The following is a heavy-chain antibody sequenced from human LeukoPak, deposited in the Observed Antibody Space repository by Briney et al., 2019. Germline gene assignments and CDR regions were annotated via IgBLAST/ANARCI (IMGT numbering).Heavy chain of an antibody. CDR3: TTHRVPAAMLFDY. CDR1: GFTFSNAW. V-gene: IGHV3-15*01. D-gene: IGHD2-2*01. Sequence: PGGSLRLSCAASGFTFSNAWMSWVRQAPGKGLEWVGRIKSKTDGGTTDYAAPVKGRFTISRDDSKNTLYLQMNSLKTEDTAVYYCTTHRVPAAMLFDYWGQGTLVTVSS. J-gene: IGHJ4*02. CDR2: IKSKTDGGTT.